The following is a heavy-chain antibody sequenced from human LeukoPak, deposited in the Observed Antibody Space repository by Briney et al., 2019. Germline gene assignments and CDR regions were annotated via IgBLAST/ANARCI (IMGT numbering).Heavy chain of an antibody. Sequence: SVKVSCKASGGTFSSYAISWVRQAPGQGLEWMGGIIPIFGTANYAQKFQGRVTMTEDTSTDTAYMELSSLRSEDTAVYYCATDSLPTRHWIQLWYPKPLDPWGQGTLVTVSS. CDR1: GGTFSSYA. CDR3: ATDSLPTRHWIQLWYPKPLDP. V-gene: IGHV1-69*06. CDR2: IIPIFGTA. D-gene: IGHD5-18*01. J-gene: IGHJ5*02.